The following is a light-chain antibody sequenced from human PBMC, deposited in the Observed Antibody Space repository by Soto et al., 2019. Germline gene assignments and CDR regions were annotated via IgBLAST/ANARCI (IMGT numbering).Light chain of an antibody. CDR3: QQYGSSPPIT. V-gene: IGKV3-20*01. Sequence: TQSPSTLSVSAAARATLSCSARQSVSSSYLAWYQQKPGQAPRLLIYGASSRATGIPDRFSGSGSGTDFTLTISGLEPEDFAVYYCQQYGSSPPITFGQGTRLEIK. J-gene: IGKJ5*01. CDR2: GAS. CDR1: QSVSSSY.